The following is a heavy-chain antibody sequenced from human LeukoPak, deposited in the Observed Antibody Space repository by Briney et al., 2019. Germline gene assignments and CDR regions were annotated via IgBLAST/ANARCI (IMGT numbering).Heavy chain of an antibody. CDR3: ATEVVVVAATLSMDV. J-gene: IGHJ6*02. CDR1: GYTFTGYY. CDR2: INPNSGGT. D-gene: IGHD2-15*01. Sequence: ASVKVSCKASGYTFTGYYTHWVRQAPGQGLEWMGWINPNSGGTNYAQKFQGRVTMTRDTSISTAYMELSRLRSDDTAVYYCATEVVVVAATLSMDVWGQGNTVTVSS. V-gene: IGHV1-2*02.